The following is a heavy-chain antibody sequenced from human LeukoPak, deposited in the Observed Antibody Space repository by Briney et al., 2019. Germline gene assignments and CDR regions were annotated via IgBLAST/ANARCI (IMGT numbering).Heavy chain of an antibody. D-gene: IGHD3-16*01. V-gene: IGHV3-74*01. CDR3: ARGGARAYYMDV. CDR1: EFTFSSYW. CDR2: INTDGSGS. J-gene: IGHJ6*03. Sequence: PGGSLRLSCAASEFTFSSYWMHWVRQAPGKGLVWVSRINTDGSGSFYADSVKDRFTISRDNAKNTLYLQMNSLRAEDTAVYYCARGGARAYYMDVWATGPRSPSP.